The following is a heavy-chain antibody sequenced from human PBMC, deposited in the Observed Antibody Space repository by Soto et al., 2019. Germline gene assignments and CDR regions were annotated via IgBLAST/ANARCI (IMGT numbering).Heavy chain of an antibody. J-gene: IGHJ5*02. Sequence: SETLSLTCAVSGGSIASSDWWNWVRQTPEKGLEWIGEIFHEGNIIYNPSLKSRVTISVDTSKNQFSLKLSSVTAADTAVYYCARALGRYSYGYGGHYWFDPWGQGTLVTVSS. D-gene: IGHD5-18*01. CDR3: ARALGRYSYGYGGHYWFDP. V-gene: IGHV4-4*02. CDR1: GGSIASSDW. CDR2: IFHEGNI.